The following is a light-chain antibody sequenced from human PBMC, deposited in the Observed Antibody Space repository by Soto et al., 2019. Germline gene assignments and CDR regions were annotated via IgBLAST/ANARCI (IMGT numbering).Light chain of an antibody. CDR2: GAS. CDR3: QQYGSSIFT. V-gene: IGKV3-20*01. Sequence: EIVLTQSPGTLSLSPGERATLSCRASQSVSSSYLAWYQQKPGQAPRLLIYGASGRATGIPDRFSGSGSGTDFTLTISRLEPEEFAGYYCQQYGSSIFTFGPGTKVDIK. J-gene: IGKJ3*01. CDR1: QSVSSSY.